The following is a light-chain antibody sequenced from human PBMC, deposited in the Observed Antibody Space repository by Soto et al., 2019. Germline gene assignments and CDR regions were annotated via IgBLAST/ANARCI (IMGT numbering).Light chain of an antibody. CDR1: SSNIGSHT. CDR3: AAWHDSLNGPV. Sequence: QSVLTQPPSASGTPGQRVTISCSGGSSNIGSHTVNWYQHLPGTAPKLLIYSNNQRPSVVPDRFSGSVSGTSASLAISGLQSEDEADYYCAAWHDSLNGPVFVGGTKLTVL. J-gene: IGLJ2*01. CDR2: SNN. V-gene: IGLV1-44*01.